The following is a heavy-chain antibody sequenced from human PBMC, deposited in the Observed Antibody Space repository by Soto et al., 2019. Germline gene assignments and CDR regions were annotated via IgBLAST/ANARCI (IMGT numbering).Heavy chain of an antibody. CDR2: ISSDGRNH. CDR1: GFTFSGYG. CDR3: ASEVWHFEN. D-gene: IGHD3-16*01. V-gene: IGHV3-30*03. J-gene: IGHJ4*02. Sequence: QVQLVESGGGVVQPGRSLRLSCTTSGFTFSGYGMHWVRQAPGKGLEWVAAISSDGRNHYYADSLKCRFTISRDNSKNTLYLQMNSLRAEDTAVYYCASEVWHFENWGQGTLVTVSS.